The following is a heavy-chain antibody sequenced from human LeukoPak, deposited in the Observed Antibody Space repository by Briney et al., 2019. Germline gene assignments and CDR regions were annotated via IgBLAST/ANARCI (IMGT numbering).Heavy chain of an antibody. V-gene: IGHV3-23*01. D-gene: IGHD3-9*01. CDR2: ISGSGGST. J-gene: IGHJ6*02. Sequence: GGSLRLSCAASGFTFKNAWMRWVRQAPGKGLEWVSAISGSGGSTYYADSVKGRFTISRDNAKNTLYLQMNSLRAEDTAVYYCARELRYFDWDYYYGMDVWGQGTTVTVSS. CDR3: ARELRYFDWDYYYGMDV. CDR1: GFTFKNAW.